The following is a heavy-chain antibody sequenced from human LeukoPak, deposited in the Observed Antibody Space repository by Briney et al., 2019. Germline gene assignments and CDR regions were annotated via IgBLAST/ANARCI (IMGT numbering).Heavy chain of an antibody. CDR1: GYSISSGYY. J-gene: IGHJ6*03. Sequence: SETLSLTCTVSGYSISSGYYWGWIRQPPGKGLEWIGSMYHSGSTYYNPSLKSRVTISVDTSKNQFSLKLSSVTAADTAVYYCARESYTNRGYYYYMDVWGKGTTVTFSS. CDR3: ARESYTNRGYYYYMDV. V-gene: IGHV4-38-2*02. D-gene: IGHD4-11*01. CDR2: MYHSGST.